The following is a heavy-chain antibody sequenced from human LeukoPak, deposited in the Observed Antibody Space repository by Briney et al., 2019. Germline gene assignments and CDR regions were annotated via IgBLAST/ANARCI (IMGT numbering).Heavy chain of an antibody. J-gene: IGHJ4*02. CDR2: IFHTGST. D-gene: IGHD4-17*01. CDR3: ARLATYGDFSD. V-gene: IGHV4-59*08. Sequence: SETLSLTCTVSGDSISGYYWSWVRQPPGKGLEWIGYIFHTGSTKYNPSLESRATISIDTSRNQFSLRLRSVTAADTAVYYCARLATYGDFSDWGQGTLVTVSS. CDR1: GDSISGYY.